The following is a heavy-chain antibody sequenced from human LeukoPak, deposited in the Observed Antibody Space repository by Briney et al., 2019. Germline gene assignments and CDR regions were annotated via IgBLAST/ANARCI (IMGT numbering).Heavy chain of an antibody. CDR3: ARGRVIDAFDI. Sequence: GGSLRLSCAASGFTFSSYWMSWVRQAPGKGLEWVANIKQDGSEKYYVDSVKSRFTISRDNAKNSLYLQMNSLRAEDTAVYYCARGRVIDAFDIWGQGTMVTVSS. CDR1: GFTFSSYW. D-gene: IGHD3-10*01. CDR2: IKQDGSEK. J-gene: IGHJ3*02. V-gene: IGHV3-7*04.